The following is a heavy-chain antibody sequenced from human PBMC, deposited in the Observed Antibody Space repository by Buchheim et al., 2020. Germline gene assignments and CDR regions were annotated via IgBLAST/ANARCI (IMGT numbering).Heavy chain of an antibody. V-gene: IGHV3-21*02. Sequence: EVQLVESGGGLVKPGGSLTLSCAASGFTFSTYTMNWVRQAPGKGLEWVASISGSSNYIYHADSVTGRFAVSRDNAKKSLYLQMTSLRVEDTAVYYCARAGSVGSVDFWGQGTL. CDR3: ARAGSVGSVDF. CDR1: GFTFSTYT. CDR2: ISGSSNYI. J-gene: IGHJ4*02. D-gene: IGHD3-10*01.